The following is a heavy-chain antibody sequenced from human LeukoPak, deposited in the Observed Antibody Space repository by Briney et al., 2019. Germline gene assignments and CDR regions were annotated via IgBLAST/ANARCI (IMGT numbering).Heavy chain of an antibody. J-gene: IGHJ5*02. CDR2: ISGSGGST. D-gene: IGHD1-1*01. V-gene: IGHV3-23*01. CDR1: GFTFSSYA. Sequence: PGGSLRLSCAASGFTFSSYAMSWVRQAPGKGLEWVSAISGSGGSTYYADSVKGRFTISSANSKNTLYMQMNSLRAEDTAVYYCAKDRETAGNWFDPWGQGTLVTVSS. CDR3: AKDRETAGNWFDP.